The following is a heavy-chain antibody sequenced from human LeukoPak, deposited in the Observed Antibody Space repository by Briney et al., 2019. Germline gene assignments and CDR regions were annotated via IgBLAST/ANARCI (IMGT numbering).Heavy chain of an antibody. J-gene: IGHJ4*02. CDR3: ARGGSAVPRSRYCSSTSCYEIDY. CDR1: GGSISSYY. CDR2: IYYSGSA. D-gene: IGHD2-2*01. V-gene: IGHV4-59*08. Sequence: SETLSLTCTVSGGSISSYYWSWIRQPPGKGLEWIGNIYYSGSANHNPSLKSRVTISVDTSKNQFSLKLSSVTAADTAVYYCARGGSAVPRSRYCSSTSCYEIDYWGQGTLVTVSS.